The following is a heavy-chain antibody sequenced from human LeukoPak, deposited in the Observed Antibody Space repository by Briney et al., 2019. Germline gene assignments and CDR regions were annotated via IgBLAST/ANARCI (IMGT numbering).Heavy chain of an antibody. D-gene: IGHD6-13*01. CDR1: GYTFTNYW. V-gene: IGHV5-51*01. J-gene: IGHJ3*02. Sequence: GESLKISCKGFGYTFTNYWIGWVRQMPGKGLEWMGIIYPGDSDTRYSPTFQGQVTISADKSISTAYLQWSSLKASDTAMYYCARHISSSWGDRAFDIWGQGTMVTVSS. CDR3: ARHISSSWGDRAFDI. CDR2: IYPGDSDT.